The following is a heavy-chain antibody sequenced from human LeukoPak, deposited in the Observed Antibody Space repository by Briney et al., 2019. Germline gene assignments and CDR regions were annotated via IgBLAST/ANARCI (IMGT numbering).Heavy chain of an antibody. CDR2: ISFSSSNT. J-gene: IGHJ4*02. Sequence: PGGSLRLSCAASAFTFSNFGMNWVRQAPGKGLEWVSYISFSSSNTKYADSLKGRFTISRDNAKNTLYLQMNSLRAEDTAVYYCARDGRGFDYWGQGTLVTVSS. CDR3: ARDGRGFDY. CDR1: AFTFSNFG. V-gene: IGHV3-21*01. D-gene: IGHD1-1*01.